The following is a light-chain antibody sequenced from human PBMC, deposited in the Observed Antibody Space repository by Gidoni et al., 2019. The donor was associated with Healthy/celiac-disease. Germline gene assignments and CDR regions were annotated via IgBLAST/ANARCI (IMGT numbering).Light chain of an antibody. J-gene: IGKJ2*01. CDR3: QQYGSSRYT. CDR2: GAY. CDR1: QSVSSSY. V-gene: IGKV3-20*01. Sequence: EIVLTQSPGTLSLSPGERATLSCRASQSVSSSYLAWYQQKPGQAPRLLIYGAYSRATGTPDRISGSGSGTDFTLTISRLEPEDFAVYYCQQYGSSRYTFGQGTKLEIK.